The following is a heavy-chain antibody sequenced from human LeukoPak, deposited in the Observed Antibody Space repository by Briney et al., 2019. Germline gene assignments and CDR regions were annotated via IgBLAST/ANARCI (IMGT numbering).Heavy chain of an antibody. J-gene: IGHJ5*01. V-gene: IGHV1-2*02. CDR2: INTISGDT. CDR3: ARGGIRRNYYDRSRIDP. D-gene: IGHD3-22*01. CDR1: GYTLIDYY. Sequence: RASVKVSCKASGYTLIDYYLHWVRQAPGQGLEWMGWINTISGDTNSAQKLQGRVTITRDTSINTAYMYLTRLRSDGTALYYSARGGIRRNYYDRSRIDPWGEGTLVTVSS.